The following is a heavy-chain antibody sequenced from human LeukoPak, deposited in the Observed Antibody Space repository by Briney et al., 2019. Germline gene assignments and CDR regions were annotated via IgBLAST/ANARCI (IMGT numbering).Heavy chain of an antibody. Sequence: GGSLRLSCAASGFTFSDYYMSWIRQAPGKGLEWVSYISSSGSTIYYADSVKGRFPISRDNAKNSLYLQMNSLRAEDTAVYYCARDHGSITMIVVAPEYYFDYWGQGTLVTVSS. J-gene: IGHJ4*02. CDR1: GFTFSDYY. CDR2: ISSSGSTI. D-gene: IGHD3-22*01. V-gene: IGHV3-11*01. CDR3: ARDHGSITMIVVAPEYYFDY.